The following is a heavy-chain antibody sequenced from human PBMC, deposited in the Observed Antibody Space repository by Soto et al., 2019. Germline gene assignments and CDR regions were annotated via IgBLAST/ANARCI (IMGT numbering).Heavy chain of an antibody. J-gene: IGHJ4*02. CDR3: AKDALVGGGLSAFDD. CDR2: ISRSGDTS. V-gene: IGHV3-23*01. D-gene: IGHD2-15*01. CDR1: GFTFDNYV. Sequence: PGGSLRLSCAASGFTFDNYVMTWVRQAPGKGLEWVSAISRSGDTSYYADSAKGRFTISRDNSKSRLYLEMSSLRAEDTALYYCAKDALVGGGLSAFDDWGQGILVNVS.